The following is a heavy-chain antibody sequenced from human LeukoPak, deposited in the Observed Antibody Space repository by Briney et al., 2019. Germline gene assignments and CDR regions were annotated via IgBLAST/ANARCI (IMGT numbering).Heavy chain of an antibody. CDR1: GFTFSSYA. CDR3: AKDLIASSLAEIFDTSRYFDY. V-gene: IGHV3-23*01. D-gene: IGHD6-13*01. CDR2: ISGSGGST. Sequence: GGSLRLSCAASGFTFSSYAMGWVRQAPGKGLEWVSAISGSGGSTYYADSVKGRFTISRDNSKNTLYLQMNSLRAEDTAVYYCAKDLIASSLAEIFDTSRYFDYWGQGTLVTVSS. J-gene: IGHJ4*02.